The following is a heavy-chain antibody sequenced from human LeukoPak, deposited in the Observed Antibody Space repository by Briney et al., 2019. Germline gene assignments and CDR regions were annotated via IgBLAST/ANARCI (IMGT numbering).Heavy chain of an antibody. J-gene: IGHJ3*02. V-gene: IGHV3-30-3*01. CDR1: GFTFSVYA. CDR3: ARDRGGYSAFDM. D-gene: IGHD3-22*01. Sequence: GGSLRLSCAASGFTFSVYAIHWVRQAPGKGLEWVAVISNDGSNKYYADSVKGRFTISRDNSKNTLYLQVNSLRPEDTAVYYCARDRGGYSAFDMWGQGTMVTVSS. CDR2: ISNDGSNK.